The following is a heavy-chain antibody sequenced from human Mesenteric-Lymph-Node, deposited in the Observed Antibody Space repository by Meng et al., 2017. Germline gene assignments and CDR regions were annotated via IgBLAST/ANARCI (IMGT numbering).Heavy chain of an antibody. CDR1: GYTFTSYG. V-gene: IGHV1-3*01. J-gene: IGHJ5*02. Sequence: QVPFGVSGAEVKKPGASVKVSCKASGYTFTSYGMHWVRQAPGQRLEWMGWINAGNGNTKYSQKFQGRVTITRDTSASTAYMELSSLRSEDTAVYYCARDLVDRIAVAQNWFDPWGQGTLVTVFS. CDR3: ARDLVDRIAVAQNWFDP. D-gene: IGHD6-19*01. CDR2: INAGNGNT.